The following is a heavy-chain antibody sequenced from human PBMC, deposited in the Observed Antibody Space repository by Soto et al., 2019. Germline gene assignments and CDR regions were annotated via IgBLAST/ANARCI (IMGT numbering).Heavy chain of an antibody. CDR3: ARGGVPAAMSY. D-gene: IGHD2-2*01. J-gene: IGHJ4*02. V-gene: IGHV3-74*01. CDR1: GFTFSSFW. CDR2: INSDGSNT. Sequence: EVQLVESGGGLVQPGGSLRLSCAASGFTFSSFWMHWVRQARGEGLVWVSRINSDGSNTNYADSVKGRFTISRDNAKNTLYLQMNSLRAEDTAVYYCARGGVPAAMSYWGQGTLVTVSS.